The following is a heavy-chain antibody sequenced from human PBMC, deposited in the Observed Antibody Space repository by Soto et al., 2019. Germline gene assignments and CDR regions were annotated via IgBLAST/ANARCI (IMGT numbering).Heavy chain of an antibody. CDR2: LPEIGTNT. CDR3: AKKSGVGATWYFDY. CDR1: GFTFSNYG. D-gene: IGHD1-26*01. V-gene: IGHV3-23*01. Sequence: EVQLLESGGGLVQPGGSLRLSCAASGFTFSNYGMSWVRQAPGKGLEWVSALPEIGTNTYYADSVKGRFTISRDNYKNTLFLQINNLRAGDTAVYYCAKKSGVGATWYFDYWGQGTLVTVSS. J-gene: IGHJ4*02.